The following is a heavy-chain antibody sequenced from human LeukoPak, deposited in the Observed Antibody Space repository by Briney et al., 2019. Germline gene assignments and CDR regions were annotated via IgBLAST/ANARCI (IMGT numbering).Heavy chain of an antibody. V-gene: IGHV3-66*01. J-gene: IGHJ4*02. CDR1: GFTVSSNY. D-gene: IGHD5-12*01. CDR3: AREDSGYGLHLDY. Sequence: GGSLRLSCAASGFTVSSNYMSWVRQAPGKGLEWVAVIYSGGNTYYADSVAGRFTISRDTATNTVYLQMNSLRADDTAVYYCAREDSGYGLHLDYWGQGTLVTVSS. CDR2: IYSGGNT.